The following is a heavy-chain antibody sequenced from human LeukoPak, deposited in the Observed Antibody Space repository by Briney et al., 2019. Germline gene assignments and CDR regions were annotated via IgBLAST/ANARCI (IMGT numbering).Heavy chain of an antibody. CDR3: ATPYIDYYGSGSYYNGAFDP. J-gene: IGHJ5*02. Sequence: SETLFLTCTVSGGSISSSSYYWGWIRQPPGKGLEWIGSIYYSGSTYYNPSLKSRVTISVDTSKNQFSLKLSSVTAADTAVYYCATPYIDYYGSGSYYNGAFDPWGQGTLVTVSS. CDR1: GGSISSSSYY. CDR2: IYYSGST. D-gene: IGHD3-10*01. V-gene: IGHV4-39*01.